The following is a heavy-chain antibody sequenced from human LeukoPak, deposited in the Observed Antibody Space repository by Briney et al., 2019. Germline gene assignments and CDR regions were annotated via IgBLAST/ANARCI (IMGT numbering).Heavy chain of an antibody. D-gene: IGHD3-9*01. CDR3: AKDRLGKALRYFDWLNY. CDR1: GFTFSSYA. Sequence: PGGSLRLSCAASGFTFSSYAMGWVRQAPGKGLEWVSAISGSGGSTYYADSVKGRFTISRDNSKNTLYLQMNSLRAEDTAVYYCAKDRLGKALRYFDWLNYWGQGTLVTVSS. CDR2: ISGSGGST. V-gene: IGHV3-23*01. J-gene: IGHJ4*02.